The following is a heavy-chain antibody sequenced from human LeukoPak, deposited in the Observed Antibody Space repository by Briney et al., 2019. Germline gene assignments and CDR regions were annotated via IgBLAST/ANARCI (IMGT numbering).Heavy chain of an antibody. V-gene: IGHV4-59*12. J-gene: IGHJ3*02. CDR3: RGYYDSSGPRTDAFDI. Sequence: SETLSLTCTVSGGSISSDYWSWIRQPPGKGLEWIGYIYYSGRTYYNPSLKSRITISVDTSKNQFSLKLSSVTAADTAVYYCRGYYDSSGPRTDAFDIWGQGTMVTVSS. CDR1: GGSISSDY. D-gene: IGHD3-22*01. CDR2: IYYSGRT.